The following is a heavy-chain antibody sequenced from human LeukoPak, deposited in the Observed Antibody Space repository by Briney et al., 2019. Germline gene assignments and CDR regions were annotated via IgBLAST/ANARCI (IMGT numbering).Heavy chain of an antibody. V-gene: IGHV3-23*01. J-gene: IGHJ4*02. CDR2: IRGDGATK. CDR3: AKDQSRDYFRGADY. CDR1: GFTFTNYV. D-gene: IGHD2/OR15-2a*01. Sequence: PGGSLRLSCAASGFTFTNYVMAWVRQAPGKGLEWVSAIRGDGATKFYADSVKGRFTVSRDNSKSTVYLQMNSLRAEDTAVYYCAKDQSRDYFRGADYWGQGTLVTVS.